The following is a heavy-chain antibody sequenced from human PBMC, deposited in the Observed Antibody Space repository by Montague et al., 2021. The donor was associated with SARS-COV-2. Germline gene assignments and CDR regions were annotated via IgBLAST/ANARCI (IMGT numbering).Heavy chain of an antibody. CDR2: IYYSGST. D-gene: IGHD1-1*01. CDR3: AREGTGTNYYYYGMDV. Sequence: SETLSLTCTVSGGSISCYYWSWIRQPPGKGLEWIGYIYYSGSTNYNPSLKSRVTISVDTSKNQFSLKLSSVTAADTAVYYCAREGTGTNYYYYGMDVWGQGTTVTVSS. J-gene: IGHJ6*02. CDR1: GGSISCYY. V-gene: IGHV4-59*01.